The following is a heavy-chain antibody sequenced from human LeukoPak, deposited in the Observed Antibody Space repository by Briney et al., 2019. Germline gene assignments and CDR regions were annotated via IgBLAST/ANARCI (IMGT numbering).Heavy chain of an antibody. CDR3: ARETYYDFWSDRNWFDP. J-gene: IGHJ5*02. CDR2: IYTSGST. D-gene: IGHD3-3*01. V-gene: IGHV4-61*02. CDR1: GGSISSGSYY. Sequence: PSQTLSLTCTVSGGSISSGSYYWSWIRQPAGKGLEWIGRIYTSGSTNYNPSLKSRATISVDTSKNQFSLKLSSVTAADTAVYYCARETYYDFWSDRNWFDPWGQGTLVTVSS.